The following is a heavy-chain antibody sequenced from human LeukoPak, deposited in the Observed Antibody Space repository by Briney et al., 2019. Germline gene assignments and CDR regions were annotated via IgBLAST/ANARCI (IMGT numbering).Heavy chain of an antibody. Sequence: PSETLSLTCTVPGGSISSYYWSWIRQPPGKGLEWIGYIYYSGSINYNPSLKSRVTISVDTSKNQFSLKLSSVTAADTAVYYCARGGAAAPLYYYGMDVWGQGTTVTVSS. CDR2: IYYSGSI. J-gene: IGHJ6*02. D-gene: IGHD6-13*01. CDR3: ARGGAAAPLYYYGMDV. V-gene: IGHV4-59*12. CDR1: GGSISSYY.